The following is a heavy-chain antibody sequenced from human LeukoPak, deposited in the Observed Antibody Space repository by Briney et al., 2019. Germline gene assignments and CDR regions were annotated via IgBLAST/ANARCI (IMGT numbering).Heavy chain of an antibody. CDR3: AKGYSSGWYYFDY. CDR1: GFTFSDNG. J-gene: IGHJ4*02. Sequence: PGGSLRLSCAASGFTFSDNGMHWVRQAPGKGLEWVAVIWYDGSNKYYADSVKGRFTISRDNSKNTLYLQMNSLSAEDTAVYYCAKGYSSGWYYFDYWGQGTLVTVSS. V-gene: IGHV3-33*06. D-gene: IGHD6-19*01. CDR2: IWYDGSNK.